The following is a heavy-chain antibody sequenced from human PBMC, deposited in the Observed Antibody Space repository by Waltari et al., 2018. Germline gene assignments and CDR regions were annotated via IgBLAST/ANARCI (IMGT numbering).Heavy chain of an antibody. V-gene: IGHV3-23*03. CDR2: IYSGGST. D-gene: IGHD2-15*01. J-gene: IGHJ4*02. CDR3: AKDKYCSGGSCEAIFDY. CDR1: GFTFSIYA. Sequence: EVQLLESGGGLVQPGGSLRLSCAASGFTFSIYAMSWVRQAPGKGLEWVSVIYSGGSTYYADSVKGLFTISRDNSKNTLYLQMNSLRAEDTAVYYCAKDKYCSGGSCEAIFDYWGQGTLVTVSS.